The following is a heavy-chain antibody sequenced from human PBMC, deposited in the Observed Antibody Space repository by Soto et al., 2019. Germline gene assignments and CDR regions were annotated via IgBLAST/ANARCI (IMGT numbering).Heavy chain of an antibody. CDR1: GFTFSSYA. V-gene: IGHV3-23*01. CDR3: AKGSSGWYDAFDI. D-gene: IGHD6-19*01. J-gene: IGHJ3*02. CDR2: ISGSGGST. Sequence: EVQLLESGGGLVQPGGSLRLSCAASGFTFSSYAMSWVLQAPGKGLEWVSAISGSGGSTYYAASVKGRFTISRDNSKNTLYLQMNSLRAEDTAVYYCAKGSSGWYDAFDICGQGTMVTVSS.